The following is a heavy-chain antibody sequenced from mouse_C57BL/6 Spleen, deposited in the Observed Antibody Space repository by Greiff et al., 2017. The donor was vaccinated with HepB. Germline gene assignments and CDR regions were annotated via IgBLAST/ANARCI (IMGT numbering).Heavy chain of an antibody. Sequence: VKLMESGPELVKPGASVKISCKASGYAFSSSWMNWVKQRPGKGLEWIGRIYPGDGDTNYNGKFKGKATLTADKSSSTAYMQLSSLTSEDSAVYFCASYYYGSSYRYWYFDVWGTGTTVTVSS. CDR1: GYAFSSSW. D-gene: IGHD1-1*01. CDR3: ASYYYGSSYRYWYFDV. CDR2: IYPGDGDT. V-gene: IGHV1-82*01. J-gene: IGHJ1*03.